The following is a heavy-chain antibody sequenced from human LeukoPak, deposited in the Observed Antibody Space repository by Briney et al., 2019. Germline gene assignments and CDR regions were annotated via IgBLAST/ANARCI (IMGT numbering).Heavy chain of an antibody. CDR1: GFIFKKYW. D-gene: IGHD3-10*01. Sequence: GGSLRLSCAASGFIFKKYWMNWVRQVPGKGLECLANIKEDGSETYYADSVKGRFTISRDNPKNTLYLQMNSLRAEDTAVYYCAKAYYGSGTDAFDIWGQGTMVTVSS. J-gene: IGHJ3*02. CDR2: IKEDGSET. CDR3: AKAYYGSGTDAFDI. V-gene: IGHV3-7*01.